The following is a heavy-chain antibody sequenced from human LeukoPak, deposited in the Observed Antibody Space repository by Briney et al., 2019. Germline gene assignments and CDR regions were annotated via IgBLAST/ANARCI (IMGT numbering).Heavy chain of an antibody. CDR3: AKDLYSSGWYTASPY. Sequence: GGSLRLSCAASGFTFDDYAMHWVRQAPGKGLEWVSGISWNSGSIGYADSVKGRFTTSRDNAKNSLYLQMNSLRAEDTALYYCAKDLYSSGWYTASPYWGQGTLVTVSS. CDR2: ISWNSGSI. V-gene: IGHV3-9*01. D-gene: IGHD6-19*01. CDR1: GFTFDDYA. J-gene: IGHJ4*02.